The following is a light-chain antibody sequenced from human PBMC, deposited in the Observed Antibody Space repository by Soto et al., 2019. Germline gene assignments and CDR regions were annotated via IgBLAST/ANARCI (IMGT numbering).Light chain of an antibody. J-gene: IGKJ3*01. CDR1: QRISSW. V-gene: IGKV1-5*03. CDR3: QQYNSYPYS. Sequence: DIQMTQSPSTLSASVGDRVTITCRASQRISSWLAWYQQKPGKAPKLLIYKASSLESGVPSRCSGGGSGTEFTLTISSQQPDDFASYYHQQYNSYPYSFGPGTKVDIK. CDR2: KAS.